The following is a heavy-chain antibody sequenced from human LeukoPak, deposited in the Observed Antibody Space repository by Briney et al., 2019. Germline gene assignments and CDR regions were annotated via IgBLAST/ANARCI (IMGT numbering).Heavy chain of an antibody. J-gene: IGHJ4*02. CDR1: GYTFTCYY. D-gene: IGHD2-2*01. Sequence: ASVKVSCKASGYTFTCYYMHWVRQAPGQGLEWRGWINPNSGGTNYAQKFQGRVTMPRDTSISTAYMELSRLRSDATAVYYCARAYCSSTSCHFDYWGQGTLVTVSS. CDR2: INPNSGGT. CDR3: ARAYCSSTSCHFDY. V-gene: IGHV1-2*02.